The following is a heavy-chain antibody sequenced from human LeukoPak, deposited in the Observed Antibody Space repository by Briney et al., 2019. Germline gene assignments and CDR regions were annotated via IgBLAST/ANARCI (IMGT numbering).Heavy chain of an antibody. CDR3: ASMPPARYDSSGYSAFDI. Sequence: SETLSLTCTVSGGSISSCYWSWIRQPPGKGLEWIGYIYYSGSTNYNPSLKSRVTISVDTSKNQFSLKLSSVTAADTAVYYCASMPPARYDSSGYSAFDIWGQGTMVTVSS. D-gene: IGHD3-22*01. CDR2: IYYSGST. CDR1: GGSISSCY. J-gene: IGHJ3*02. V-gene: IGHV4-59*01.